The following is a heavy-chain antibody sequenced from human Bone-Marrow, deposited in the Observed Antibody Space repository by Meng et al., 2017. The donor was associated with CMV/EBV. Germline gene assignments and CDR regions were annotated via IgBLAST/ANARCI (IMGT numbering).Heavy chain of an antibody. Sequence: ASVKVSCKASGYTFTSYGISWVRQAPGQGLEWMGWISAYNGNTNYAQKLQGRVTMTTDTSTSTAYMELRGLRSDETAVYYCARERERVYCSSTSCYTTYYYYYGMDVWGQGTTVTVSS. V-gene: IGHV1-18*01. D-gene: IGHD2-2*02. J-gene: IGHJ6*02. CDR1: GYTFTSYG. CDR2: ISAYNGNT. CDR3: ARERERVYCSSTSCYTTYYYYYGMDV.